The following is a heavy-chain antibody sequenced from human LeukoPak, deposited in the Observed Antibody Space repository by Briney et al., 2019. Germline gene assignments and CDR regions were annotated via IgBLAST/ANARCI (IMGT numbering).Heavy chain of an antibody. Sequence: PSEALSLTCTVSGGSLSSYYWSWIRQPPGKGLEWIGYIYYSGSADYNPSLKSRVTMSVDTSKNQFSLKLSSVTAADTAVYYCARDKQPGDNWGRGTLVTVSS. J-gene: IGHJ4*02. CDR1: GGSLSSYY. CDR2: IYYSGSA. D-gene: IGHD5-18*01. CDR3: ARDKQPGDN. V-gene: IGHV4-59*01.